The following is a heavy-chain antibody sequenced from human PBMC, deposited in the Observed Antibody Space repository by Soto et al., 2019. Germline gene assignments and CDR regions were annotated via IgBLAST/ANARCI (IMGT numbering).Heavy chain of an antibody. V-gene: IGHV3-53*01. D-gene: IGHD6-19*01. CDR2: IYSGGST. J-gene: IGHJ6*02. CDR3: ARDVPSYSSGWYRYYGMDV. CDR1: GFTVSSNY. Sequence: QPGGSLRLSCAASGFTVSSNYMSWVRQAPGKGLEWVSVIYSGGSTYYADSVKGRFTISRDNSKNTLYLQMNSLRAEDTAVYYCARDVPSYSSGWYRYYGMDVWGQGTTVTVSS.